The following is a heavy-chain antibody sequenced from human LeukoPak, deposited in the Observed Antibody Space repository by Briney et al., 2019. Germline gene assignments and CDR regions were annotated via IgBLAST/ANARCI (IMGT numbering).Heavy chain of an antibody. CDR2: IYYSGST. J-gene: IGHJ5*02. V-gene: IGHV4-59*01. CDR3: ARNPGRGWFDP. Sequence: SETLSLTCTVSGGSISSYYWSWIRQPPGKGLEWIGYIYYSGSTNYNPSLKSRVTISVDTSKNQFSLKLSSVTAADTAVCYCARNPGRGWFDPWGQGTLVTVSS. CDR1: GGSISSYY.